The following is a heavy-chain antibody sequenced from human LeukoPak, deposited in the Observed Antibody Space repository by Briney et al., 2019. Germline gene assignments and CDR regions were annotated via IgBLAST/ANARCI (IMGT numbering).Heavy chain of an antibody. J-gene: IGHJ4*02. D-gene: IGHD2-2*01. CDR2: ISAYNGNT. V-gene: IGHV1-18*01. CDR1: GYTFTSYG. Sequence: ASVKVSCKASGYTFTSYGISWVRQAPGQGLEWMGWISAYNGNTNYAQKLQGRVTMTTDTSTSTAYMELRSLRSDDTAVYYCARDRGSTSSSGIFDYWGQGTLVTVSS. CDR3: ARDRGSTSSSGIFDY.